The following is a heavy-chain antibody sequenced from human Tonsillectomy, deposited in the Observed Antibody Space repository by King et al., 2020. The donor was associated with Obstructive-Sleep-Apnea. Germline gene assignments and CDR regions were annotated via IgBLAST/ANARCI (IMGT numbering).Heavy chain of an antibody. CDR2: IYSVGST. J-gene: IGHJ3*02. D-gene: IGHD3-10*01. Sequence: VQLVESGGGLVQPGGSLRPSCAASGFSVSSNYMNWVRQAPGQGLEWVAIIYSVGSTDYADPVKGRFIIASDDSNNTLYLQNNSLRGEDTAVYYCVRDYYGYGGYYDDAFDIWGQGTMVTVSS. CDR1: GFSVSSNY. V-gene: IGHV3-66*01. CDR3: VRDYYGYGGYYDDAFDI.